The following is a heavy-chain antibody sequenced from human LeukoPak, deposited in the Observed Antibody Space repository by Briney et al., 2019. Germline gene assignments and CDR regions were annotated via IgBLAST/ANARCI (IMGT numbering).Heavy chain of an antibody. D-gene: IGHD6-6*01. V-gene: IGHV4-34*01. CDR1: GASFSGYY. CDR2: INHSGST. CDR3: ARLYTSDIKYDY. J-gene: IGHJ4*02. Sequence: PSETLSLTCAVYGASFSGYYWSWIRQPPGKGLEWIGQINHSGSTNYNPSLKSRVTISVDTSKNQFSLKLTSVTAADTAVYYCARLYTSDIKYDYWGQGTLVTVSS.